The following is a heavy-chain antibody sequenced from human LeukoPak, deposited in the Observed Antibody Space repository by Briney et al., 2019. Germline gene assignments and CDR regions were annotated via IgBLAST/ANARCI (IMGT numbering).Heavy chain of an antibody. V-gene: IGHV4-39*01. D-gene: IGHD5-18*01. Sequence: SETLSLTCTVSGGSISSSSYYWGWIRQPPGKGLEWIGSIYYSGSTYYNPSPKSRVTISVDTSKNQFSLKLSSVTAADTAVYYCARQDTAMVSPFDYWGQGTLVTVSS. CDR2: IYYSGST. CDR3: ARQDTAMVSPFDY. CDR1: GGSISSSSYY. J-gene: IGHJ4*02.